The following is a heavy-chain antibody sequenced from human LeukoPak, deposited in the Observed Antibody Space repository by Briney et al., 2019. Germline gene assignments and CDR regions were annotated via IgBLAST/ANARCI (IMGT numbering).Heavy chain of an antibody. Sequence: GGSLRLSCAASGFTLSSYAMTWVRQAPGKGLEWVSAISGSGGSTYYADSVKGRFTISRDNSKNTLYLQMNSLRAEDTAVYYCAKDLYSSGSAYYFDYWGQGTLVTVSS. CDR1: GFTLSSYA. J-gene: IGHJ4*02. D-gene: IGHD6-19*01. V-gene: IGHV3-23*01. CDR2: ISGSGGST. CDR3: AKDLYSSGSAYYFDY.